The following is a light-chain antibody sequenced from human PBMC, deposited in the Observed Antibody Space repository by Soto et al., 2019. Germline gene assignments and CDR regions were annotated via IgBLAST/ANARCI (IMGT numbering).Light chain of an antibody. CDR2: GAS. V-gene: IGKV3-15*01. CDR1: QSVKTY. Sequence: EIVMTQSPATLSVSPGGRATLSCRAIQSVKTYLAWYQQRPGQPPRLLIHGASTRATDIPARFSGSGSGTEFSLTISSLQSEDFAVYFCQQYNTWPPRYTFGQRTKLEI. J-gene: IGKJ2*01. CDR3: QQYNTWPPRYT.